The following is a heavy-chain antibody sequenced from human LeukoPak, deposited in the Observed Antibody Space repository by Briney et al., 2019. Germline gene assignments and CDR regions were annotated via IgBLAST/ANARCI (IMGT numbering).Heavy chain of an antibody. Sequence: GGSLRLSCAAYGFIFSSYAMSWVSQAGGKGLEWVSAISGSGGRTYYADSVKGRFTISRDNSEKTVYMQMNRLRGEETAVNYCAKDELSYDYVLVIYRSTPDYWGQGTLVTVSS. D-gene: IGHD3-16*02. CDR2: ISGSGGRT. CDR1: GFIFSSYA. V-gene: IGHV3-23*01. CDR3: AKDELSYDYVLVIYRSTPDY. J-gene: IGHJ4*02.